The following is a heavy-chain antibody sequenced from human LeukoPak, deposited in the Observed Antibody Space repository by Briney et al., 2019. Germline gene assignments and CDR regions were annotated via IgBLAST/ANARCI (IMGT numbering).Heavy chain of an antibody. CDR3: ARGRGLDDYVWGSYRYNDY. V-gene: IGHV1-46*01. CDR1: GYTFTNNF. CDR2: INPSGDNT. D-gene: IGHD3-16*02. Sequence: ASVKVSCKASGYTFTNNFMHWVRQAPGQGLEWMGIINPSGDNTWYAQKFQSRVTMTRNTSISTAYMELSSLRSEDTAVYYCARGRGLDDYVWGSYRYNDYWGQGTLVTVSS. J-gene: IGHJ4*02.